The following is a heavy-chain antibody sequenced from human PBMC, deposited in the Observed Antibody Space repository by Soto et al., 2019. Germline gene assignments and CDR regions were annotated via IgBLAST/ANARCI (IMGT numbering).Heavy chain of an antibody. V-gene: IGHV4-31*02. J-gene: IGHJ4*02. D-gene: IGHD3-22*01. CDR1: GGSISSGGYY. CDR3: ARGFYDSRGYSSPFDY. CDR2: IYYSGST. Sequence: SETLSLTCTVSGGSISSGGYYWSWIRQHPGKGLEWIGYIYYSGSTYYNPSLKSRVTISVDTSKNQFSLKLSSVTAADTAVYYCARGFYDSRGYSSPFDYWGQRILVTVSS.